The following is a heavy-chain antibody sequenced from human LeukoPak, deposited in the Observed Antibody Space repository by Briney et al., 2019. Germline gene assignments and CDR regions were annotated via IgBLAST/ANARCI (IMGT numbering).Heavy chain of an antibody. J-gene: IGHJ4*02. CDR3: ARGFGQLGIYYFDY. Sequence: GGSLRLSCAASGFTFSNYWMSWVRQAPGKGLEWVANIKQDGSEKYYVDSVKGRFTISRDNAKNSLYLQMNSLRAEDTAVYYCARGFGQLGIYYFDYWGQGTLVTVSS. CDR1: GFTFSNYW. V-gene: IGHV3-7*01. D-gene: IGHD6-6*01. CDR2: IKQDGSEK.